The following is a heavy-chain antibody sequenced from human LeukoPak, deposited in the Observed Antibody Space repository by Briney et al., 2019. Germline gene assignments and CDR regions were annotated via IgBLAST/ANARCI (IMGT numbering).Heavy chain of an antibody. V-gene: IGHV3-53*01. CDR2: IYSDRRT. Sequence: PGGSLRLSCAASGFSVRSHYMSWVRQAPGKGLEWVAVIYSDRRTHYGDSVKGRFTISRDNSNNTPHLQMNSLRGEDTAAYYCARCGSDYDGGAFDIWGQGTVVTVSS. J-gene: IGHJ3*02. CDR1: GFSVRSHY. D-gene: IGHD2-21*02. CDR3: ARCGSDYDGGAFDI.